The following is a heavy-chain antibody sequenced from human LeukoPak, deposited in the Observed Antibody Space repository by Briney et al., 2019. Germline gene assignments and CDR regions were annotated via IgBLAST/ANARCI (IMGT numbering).Heavy chain of an antibody. CDR1: GYTFTAYY. CDR2: INPNSGDT. D-gene: IGHD6-25*01. Sequence: ASVKASCKASGYTFTAYYMHWVRQAPGQGLEWMGWINPNSGDTNYAQEFQGRVTMTRDTSINTAYMELSGLRSDDTAVYYCARDLTFTSGRGVYWGQGTLVTVSS. J-gene: IGHJ4*02. V-gene: IGHV1-2*02. CDR3: ARDLTFTSGRGVY.